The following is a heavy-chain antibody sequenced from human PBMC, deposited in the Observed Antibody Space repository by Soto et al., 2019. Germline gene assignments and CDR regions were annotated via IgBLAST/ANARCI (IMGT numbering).Heavy chain of an antibody. D-gene: IGHD3-10*01. CDR1: GFTFSSYG. J-gene: IGHJ6*02. CDR2: ISYDGSNK. CDR3: AKDRGFGESTAPYYYYGMDV. V-gene: IGHV3-30*18. Sequence: GGSLRLSCAASGFTFSSYGMHWVRQAPGKGLEWVAVISYDGSNKYYADSVKGRFTISRDNSKNTLYLQMNSLRAEDTAVYYCAKDRGFGESTAPYYYYGMDVWGQGTTVTVSS.